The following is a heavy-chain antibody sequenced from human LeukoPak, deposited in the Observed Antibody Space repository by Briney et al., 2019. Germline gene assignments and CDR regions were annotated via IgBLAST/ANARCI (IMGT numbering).Heavy chain of an antibody. CDR3: ARALSTVPSGGPFDY. CDR2: INPSGGST. Sequence: ASVKVSCKASGYNFTSYYMYWVRQAPGQGLEWMGIINPSGGSTSYAQKFQGRVTMTRDTSTSTVYMELSSLRSEDTAVYYCARALSTVPSGGPFDYWGQGTLVTVSS. V-gene: IGHV1-46*01. J-gene: IGHJ4*02. D-gene: IGHD4-17*01. CDR1: GYNFTSYY.